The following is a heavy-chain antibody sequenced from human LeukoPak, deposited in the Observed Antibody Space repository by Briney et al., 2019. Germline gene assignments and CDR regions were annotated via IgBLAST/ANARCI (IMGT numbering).Heavy chain of an antibody. CDR2: ISWNSGSI. CDR3: AKGGGVQLWLPFDY. Sequence: GGSLRLSCAASGFTFDDYAMHWVRQAPGKGLERVSGISWNSGSIGYADSVKGRFTTSRDNAKNSLYLQMNSLRAEDTALYYCAKGGGVQLWLPFDYWGQGTLVTVSS. J-gene: IGHJ4*02. V-gene: IGHV3-9*01. CDR1: GFTFDDYA. D-gene: IGHD5-18*01.